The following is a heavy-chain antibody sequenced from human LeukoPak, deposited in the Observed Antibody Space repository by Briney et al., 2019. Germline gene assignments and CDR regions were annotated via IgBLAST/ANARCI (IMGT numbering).Heavy chain of an antibody. D-gene: IGHD3-9*01. V-gene: IGHV4-59*12. CDR2: IYYSGST. CDR1: GGSISSYY. J-gene: IGHJ3*02. CDR3: ARVGYDTDAFDI. Sequence: SETLSPTCTVSGGSISSYYWSWIRQPPGKGLEWIGYIYYSGSTNYNPSLKSRVTISVDTSKNQFSLKLSSVTAADTAVYYCARVGYDTDAFDIWGQGTMVTVSS.